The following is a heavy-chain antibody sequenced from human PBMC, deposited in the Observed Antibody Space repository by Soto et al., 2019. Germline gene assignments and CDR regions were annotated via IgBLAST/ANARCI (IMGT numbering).Heavy chain of an antibody. Sequence: GGSLRLSCEASGFSFSSSAMNWVRQAPGKGLEGISVISGSGGATYFADSVKGRFTISRDNSKNTLYLQMNSLRAEDTAVYYCARASLRVVHPLVFDHWGQGSLVTVSS. CDR3: ARASLRVVHPLVFDH. D-gene: IGHD3-3*01. V-gene: IGHV3-23*01. CDR1: GFSFSSSA. CDR2: ISGSGGAT. J-gene: IGHJ4*02.